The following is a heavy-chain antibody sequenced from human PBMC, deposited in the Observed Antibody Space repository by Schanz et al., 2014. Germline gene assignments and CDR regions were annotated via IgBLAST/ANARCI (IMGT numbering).Heavy chain of an antibody. CDR2: FNDGGVNK. D-gene: IGHD3-16*02. Sequence: EVKLLESGGTLVRPGGSLRLSCAASGFTFSTYAMAWVRQAPGKGLEWVSSFNDGGVNKYYADSVKGRFTISSDNSKSTLYLQMSSLRAEDTAVYFCARDNRYYLFDYWGQGALVTVSS. CDR3: ARDNRYYLFDY. J-gene: IGHJ4*02. CDR1: GFTFSTYA. V-gene: IGHV3-23*01.